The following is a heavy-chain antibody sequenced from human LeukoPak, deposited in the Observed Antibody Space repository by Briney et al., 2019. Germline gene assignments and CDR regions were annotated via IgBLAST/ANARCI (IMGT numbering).Heavy chain of an antibody. J-gene: IGHJ2*01. CDR2: IYYSGST. D-gene: IGHD1-26*01. CDR1: GGSISGYY. V-gene: IGHV4-59*12. Sequence: PSETLSLTCTVSGGSISGYYWSWIRQPPEKGLEWIGYIYYSGSTYYNPSLKSRVTISVDTSKNQFSLKLNSVTAADTAVYYCAREVPWVWNFDLWGRGTLVTVSS. CDR3: AREVPWVWNFDL.